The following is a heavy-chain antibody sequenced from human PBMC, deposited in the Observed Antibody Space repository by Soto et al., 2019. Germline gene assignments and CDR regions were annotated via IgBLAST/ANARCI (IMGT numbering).Heavy chain of an antibody. J-gene: IGHJ4*02. CDR1: GFTFSSYG. CDR3: AQDGLCSSSWEGFDY. Sequence: QVQLVESGGGVVQPGRSLRLSCAASGFTFSSYGMHWVRQAPGKGLEWVAVISYDGSNKYYADSVKGRFTISRDNSKNALYLQMNSLRAEDTAVYYCAQDGLCSSSWEGFDYLGQGTLVTVSS. V-gene: IGHV3-30*18. D-gene: IGHD6-13*01. CDR2: ISYDGSNK.